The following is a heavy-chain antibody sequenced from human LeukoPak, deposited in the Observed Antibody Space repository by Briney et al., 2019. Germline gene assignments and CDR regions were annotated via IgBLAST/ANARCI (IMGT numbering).Heavy chain of an antibody. CDR3: ARGTKRGYSYGYESDAFDI. CDR1: RGSISRYF. J-gene: IGHJ3*02. CDR2: IYYSGSA. V-gene: IGHV4-59*01. D-gene: IGHD5-18*01. Sequence: SETLSLTCTVSRGSISRYFWSWIRQPPGQERTDIGYIYYSGSANYNPSLKSRVTISVDTSKNQFSLKLRSVTAADTAVYYCARGTKRGYSYGYESDAFDIWGQGTMVTVSS.